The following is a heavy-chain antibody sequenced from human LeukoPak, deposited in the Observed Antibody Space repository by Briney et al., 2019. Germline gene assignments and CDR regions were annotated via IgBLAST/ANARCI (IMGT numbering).Heavy chain of an antibody. J-gene: IGHJ4*02. CDR3: ARVVTMVRGVDY. CDR2: IYYSGST. CDR1: GGSISSGDYY. Sequence: SQTLSLTCTVSGGSISSGDYYWSWIRQPPGKGLEWIGYIYYSGSTYYNPSLKSRVTISVDTSKNQFSLKLSSVTAADTAVYYCARVVTMVRGVDYWGQGTLVTVSP. D-gene: IGHD3-10*01. V-gene: IGHV4-30-4*01.